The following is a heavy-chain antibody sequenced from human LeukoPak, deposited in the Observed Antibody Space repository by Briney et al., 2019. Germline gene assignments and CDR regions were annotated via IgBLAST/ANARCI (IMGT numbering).Heavy chain of an antibody. J-gene: IGHJ4*02. D-gene: IGHD1-14*01. CDR1: GGSISSSNW. Sequence: PSETLSLTCAVSGGSISSSNWWSWVRQPPGKGLEWIGEIYHSGSTNYNPSLKSRVTISVDTSKNQFSLKLSSVTAADTAVYYCARETGLDPRVDYWGQGTLVTVSS. CDR3: ARETGLDPRVDY. V-gene: IGHV4-4*02. CDR2: IYHSGST.